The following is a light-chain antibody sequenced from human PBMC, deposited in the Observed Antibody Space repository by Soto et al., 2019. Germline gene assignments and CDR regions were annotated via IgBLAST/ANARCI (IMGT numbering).Light chain of an antibody. CDR2: AAS. CDR3: QKYDSALSWT. V-gene: IGKV1-27*01. J-gene: IGKJ1*01. CDR1: QGISKY. Sequence: DIQMTQSPSSLSASVGDRVTITCRASQGISKYLAWYQQKPGKVPKLLIYAASTLQSGVPSRFSGSGSGTDFTLTISSLQPEDVATYYSQKYDSALSWTFGQGTKVEIK.